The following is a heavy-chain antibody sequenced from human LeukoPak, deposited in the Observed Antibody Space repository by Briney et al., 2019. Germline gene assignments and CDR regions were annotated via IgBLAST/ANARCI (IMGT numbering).Heavy chain of an antibody. J-gene: IGHJ4*02. CDR2: IIPILGIA. D-gene: IGHD2-2*01. CDR3: SRDILYCSSTSCPFDY. V-gene: IGHV1-69*04. Sequence: SVKVSCKASGGTFSSYAISWVRQAPGQGLEWMGRIIPILGIANYAQKFQGRVTITADKSTSTAYMELSSLRSEDTAVYYCSRDILYCSSTSCPFDYWGQGTLVTVSS. CDR1: GGTFSSYA.